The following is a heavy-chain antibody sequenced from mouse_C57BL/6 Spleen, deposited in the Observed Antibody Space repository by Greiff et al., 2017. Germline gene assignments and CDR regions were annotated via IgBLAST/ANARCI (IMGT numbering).Heavy chain of an antibody. CDR2: INPSNGGT. CDR1: GYTFTSYW. D-gene: IGHD2-4*01. J-gene: IGHJ3*01. V-gene: IGHV1-53*01. Sequence: QVQLQQPGTELVKPGASVKLSCKASGYTFTSYWMHWVKQRPGQGLEWIGNINPSNGGTNYNEKFKSKATLTVDKSSSTAYRQLSSLTSEDSAVYYCAREGEYDYDEGGFAYWGQGTLVTVSA. CDR3: AREGEYDYDEGGFAY.